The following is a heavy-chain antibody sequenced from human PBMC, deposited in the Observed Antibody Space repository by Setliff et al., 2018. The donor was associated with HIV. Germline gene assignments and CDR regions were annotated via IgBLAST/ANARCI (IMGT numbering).Heavy chain of an antibody. V-gene: IGHV1-69*10. Sequence: GASVKVSCKASGGTFSSYAISWVRQAPGQGLEWMGGIIPILGIAIYAQKFQGRVTMTRDTSTSTVYMELSSLTSEDTAVYYCAREGLVGATPRHFDYWGQGTLVTVSS. J-gene: IGHJ4*02. D-gene: IGHD1-26*01. CDR3: AREGLVGATPRHFDY. CDR2: IIPILGIA. CDR1: GGTFSSYA.